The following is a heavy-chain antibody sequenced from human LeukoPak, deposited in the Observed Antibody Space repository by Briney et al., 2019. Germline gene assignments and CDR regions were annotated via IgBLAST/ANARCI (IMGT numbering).Heavy chain of an antibody. V-gene: IGHV3-23*01. J-gene: IGHJ4*02. CDR2: ISGSGGST. CDR1: GFTFSSYA. CDR3: AAEGSLYYYDF. Sequence: GGSLRLSCAASGFTFSSYAMSWVRQAPGRGLEWVSAISGSGGSTYYADSVKGRFTISRDNSKNTLYLQVNSLRAEDTAVYYCAAEGSLYYYDFWGKGTLVTVSS. D-gene: IGHD2-8*01.